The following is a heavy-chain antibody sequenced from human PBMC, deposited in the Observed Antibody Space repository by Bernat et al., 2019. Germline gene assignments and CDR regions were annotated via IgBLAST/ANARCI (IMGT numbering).Heavy chain of an antibody. CDR3: ARDKVDYVGFLNGMDV. Sequence: QVQLVESGGGVVQPGRSLRLSCAASGFTFSSYAMHWVRQAPGKGLEWVAVISYDGSNKYYADSMKGRFTISRDNSKNTLYLQMNSLRAEDTAVYYCARDKVDYVGFLNGMDVWGQGTTVTVSS. CDR2: ISYDGSNK. CDR1: GFTFSSYA. D-gene: IGHD3-10*02. V-gene: IGHV3-30-3*01. J-gene: IGHJ6*02.